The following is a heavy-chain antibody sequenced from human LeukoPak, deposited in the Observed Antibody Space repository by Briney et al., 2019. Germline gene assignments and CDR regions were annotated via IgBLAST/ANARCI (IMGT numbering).Heavy chain of an antibody. Sequence: GASVKVSCKASGYTFTGHYMHWVRQAPGQGLEWMGRINPNSGGTNYAQKFQGRVTMTRDTSISTAYMELSRLRSDDTAVYYCAREMAGGRFDYWGQGTLVTVSS. V-gene: IGHV1-2*06. CDR3: AREMAGGRFDY. CDR1: GYTFTGHY. D-gene: IGHD3-16*01. CDR2: INPNSGGT. J-gene: IGHJ4*02.